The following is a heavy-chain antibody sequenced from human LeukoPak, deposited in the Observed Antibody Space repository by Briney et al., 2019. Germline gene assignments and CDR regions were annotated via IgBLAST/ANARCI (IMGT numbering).Heavy chain of an antibody. CDR2: IYPGDSDT. V-gene: IGHV5-51*01. J-gene: IGHJ4*02. D-gene: IGHD6-6*01. Sequence: GESPKISCKGSGYSFTSHWIGWVRQRPGKGLEWMGIIYPGDSDTRYSPSFQGQITISADKSINTAYLQWSSLKATDTAMYYCARSSYFDCWGQGTLVTVS. CDR3: ARSSYFDC. CDR1: GYSFTSHW.